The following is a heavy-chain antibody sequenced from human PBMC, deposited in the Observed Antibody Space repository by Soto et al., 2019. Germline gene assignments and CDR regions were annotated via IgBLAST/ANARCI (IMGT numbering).Heavy chain of an antibody. CDR1: GGTFSSYA. V-gene: IGHV1-69*06. J-gene: IGHJ6*02. CDR3: ARDGQMVYVVAPRNYYYYGMDV. Sequence: SVKVSCKASGGTFSSYAISWVRQAPGQGLEWMGGIIPIFGTANYAQKFQGRVTITADKSTSTAYMELSSLRSEDTAVYYCARDGQMVYVVAPRNYYYYGMDVWGQGTTVTVSS. D-gene: IGHD2-8*01. CDR2: IIPIFGTA.